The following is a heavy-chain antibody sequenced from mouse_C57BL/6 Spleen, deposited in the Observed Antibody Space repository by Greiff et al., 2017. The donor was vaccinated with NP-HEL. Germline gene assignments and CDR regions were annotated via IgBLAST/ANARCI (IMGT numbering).Heavy chain of an antibody. D-gene: IGHD1-1*01. J-gene: IGHJ1*03. Sequence: EVQLVESGGGLVQPKGSLKLSCAASGFSFNTYAMNWVRQAPGKGLEWVARIRSKSNNYATYYADSVKDRFTISRNDSESMIYLQMNNLKTEETAMYYCVRHPLTTVVATDWDFDVWGTGTTVTVSS. CDR3: VRHPLTTVVATDWDFDV. CDR1: GFSFNTYA. CDR2: IRSKSNNYAT. V-gene: IGHV10-1*01.